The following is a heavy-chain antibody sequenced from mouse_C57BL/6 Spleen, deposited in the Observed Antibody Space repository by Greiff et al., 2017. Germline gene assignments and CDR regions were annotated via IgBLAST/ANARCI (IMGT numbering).Heavy chain of an antibody. CDR3: TRRGTTVVPFAY. CDR2: FYPGNSDT. CDR1: GYTFTTYW. V-gene: IGHV1-5*01. D-gene: IGHD1-1*01. Sequence: VQLQQSGTVLARPGASVKMSCKTSGYTFTTYWMHWVKQRPGQGLEWIGAFYPGNSDTSYNQKFKGKAKLTAVTSASTAYMELSSLTNEDSAVYYCTRRGTTVVPFAYWGQGTLVTVSA. J-gene: IGHJ3*01.